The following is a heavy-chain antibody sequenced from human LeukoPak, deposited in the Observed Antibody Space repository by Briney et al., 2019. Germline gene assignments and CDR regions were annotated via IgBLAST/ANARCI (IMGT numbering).Heavy chain of an antibody. V-gene: IGHV1-8*01. CDR2: MNPISGNT. J-gene: IGHJ3*01. CDR3: ARGRRQITFSRDGDKPWESDYDFDV. CDR1: GYTFTSYD. D-gene: IGHD5-24*01. Sequence: GASVKVSCKASGYTFTSYDINWVRQATGQGLEWMGWMNPISGNTGYAQIFQGRVTITKDNSITTAYLEVSGMRSEDTAVYYCARGRRQITFSRDGDKPWESDYDFDVWGQGTVITVSS.